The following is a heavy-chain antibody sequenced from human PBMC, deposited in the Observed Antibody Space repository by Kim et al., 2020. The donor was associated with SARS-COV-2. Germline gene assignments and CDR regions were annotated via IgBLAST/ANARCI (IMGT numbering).Heavy chain of an antibody. D-gene: IGHD3-22*01. V-gene: IGHV4-39*01. CDR3: ARHKRVSGVIITVAHFDS. CDR2: ISSSGST. Sequence: SETLSLTCAVSGDSISSNSYYWVWIRQPPGKGLEWLGSISSSGSTYYNPSLKSRVTISVDTSKNQFSLKVNSVTAADTAVYYCARHKRVSGVIITVAHFDSWGQGPLVTVSS. J-gene: IGHJ4*01. CDR1: GDSISSNSYY.